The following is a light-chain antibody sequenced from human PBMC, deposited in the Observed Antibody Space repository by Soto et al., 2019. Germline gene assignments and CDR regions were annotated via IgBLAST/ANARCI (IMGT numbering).Light chain of an antibody. CDR2: EVV. CDR3: KSYADSNTYV. Sequence: QSALTQPPSASGSPGQSVTISCTGTKSDIGVYDFVSWYQHHPGKAPRLIIYEVVQRPSGVPDRFSGSKSGNTASLTVSGLQAADEADYFCKSYADSNTYVFGSGTKVTGL. V-gene: IGLV2-8*01. CDR1: KSDIGVYDF. J-gene: IGLJ1*01.